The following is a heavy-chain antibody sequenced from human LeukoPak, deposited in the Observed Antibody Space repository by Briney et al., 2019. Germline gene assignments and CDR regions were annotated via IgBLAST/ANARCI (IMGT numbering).Heavy chain of an antibody. CDR3: ARVGYSYGIDY. CDR1: GDSISSSIYF. CDR2: MFYSGTT. V-gene: IGHV4-39*07. D-gene: IGHD5-18*01. J-gene: IGHJ4*02. Sequence: SETLSLTCTVSGDSISSSIYFWGWIRQPPGKGLEWIGSMFYSGTTYYNPSLKSRVTISVDTSKNQFSLKLSSVTAADTAVYYCARVGYSYGIDYWGQGTLVTVSS.